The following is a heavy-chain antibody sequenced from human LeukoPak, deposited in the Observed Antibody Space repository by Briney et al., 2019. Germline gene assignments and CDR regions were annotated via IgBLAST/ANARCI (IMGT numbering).Heavy chain of an antibody. D-gene: IGHD3-10*01. V-gene: IGHV3-21*01. CDR2: ISSSSSYI. CDR1: GFTFSSYS. J-gene: IGHJ6*02. CDR3: AGGSGHYYGMDV. Sequence: GGSLRLSCAASGFTFSSYSMNWVRQAPGKGLEWVSSISSSSSYIYYAVSVKGRFTISRDNAKNSLYLQMNSLRAEDTAVYYCAGGSGHYYGMDVWGQGTTVTVSS.